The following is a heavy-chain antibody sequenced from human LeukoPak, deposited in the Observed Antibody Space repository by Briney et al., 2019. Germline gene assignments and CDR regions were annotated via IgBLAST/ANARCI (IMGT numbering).Heavy chain of an antibody. D-gene: IGHD4-17*01. J-gene: IGHJ5*02. CDR2: IHSVTT. V-gene: IGHV4-4*07. Sequence: SETLSLTCSVSGGSMSSYFLSWIRQPAGKGLEWIGRIHSVTTTYNPSLKSRVTMSLDTSKNQVSLTLRSVTAADTALYYCTRDSGTTGEVKFDPWGQGTLVTVSS. CDR3: TRDSGTTGEVKFDP. CDR1: GGSMSSYF.